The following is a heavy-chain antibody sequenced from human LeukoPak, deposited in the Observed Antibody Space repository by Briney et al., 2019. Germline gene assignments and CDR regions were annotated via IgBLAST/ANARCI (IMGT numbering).Heavy chain of an antibody. CDR2: ISSSSSYI. CDR3: ARAEDYGDYVSDY. CDR1: GSTFSSYS. J-gene: IGHJ4*02. D-gene: IGHD4-17*01. Sequence: GGSLRLSCAASGSTFSSYSMNWVRQAPGKGLEWVSSISSSSSYIYYADSVKGRFTISRDNAKNSLYLQMNSLRAEDTAVYYCARAEDYGDYVSDYWGQGTLVTVSS. V-gene: IGHV3-21*01.